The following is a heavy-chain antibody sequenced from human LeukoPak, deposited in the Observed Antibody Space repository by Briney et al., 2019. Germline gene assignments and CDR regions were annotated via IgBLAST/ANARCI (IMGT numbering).Heavy chain of an antibody. CDR1: GYTFTGYC. V-gene: IGHV1-2*04. D-gene: IGHD3-10*01. CDR3: ARDNYGSGEANWFDP. CDR2: INPNSGGT. Sequence: ASVKVSCKASGYTFTGYCMHWVRQAPGQGLEWLGWINPNSGGTNYAQKFQGWVTMTRDTSISTAYMELSRLRSDDTAVYYCARDNYGSGEANWFDPWGQGTLVTVSS. J-gene: IGHJ5*02.